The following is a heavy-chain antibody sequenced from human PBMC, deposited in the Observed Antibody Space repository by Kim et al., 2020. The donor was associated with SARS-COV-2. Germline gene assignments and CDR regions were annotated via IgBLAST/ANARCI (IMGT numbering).Heavy chain of an antibody. V-gene: IGHV1-69*13. CDR3: ARDSGYYDSSNGMDV. J-gene: IGHJ6*02. Sequence: SVKVSCKASGGTFSSYAISWVRQAPGQGLEWMGGIIPIFGTANYAQKFQGRVTITADESTSTAYMELSSLRSEDTVVYYCARDSGYYDSSNGMDVWGQGTTVTVSS. D-gene: IGHD3-22*01. CDR1: GGTFSSYA. CDR2: IIPIFGTA.